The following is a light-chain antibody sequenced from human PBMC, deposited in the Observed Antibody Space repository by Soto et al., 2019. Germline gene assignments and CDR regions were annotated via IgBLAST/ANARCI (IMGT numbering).Light chain of an antibody. J-gene: IGKJ3*01. CDR1: QSVSSSY. Sequence: EIVLTQSPGTLSLSPGERATLSCRASQSVSSSYLAWYQQKPGQAPRLLIYGASSRATGIPDRFSGSGSGTHFTLTISRLEPEDFAVYYCQQYGSSPRAFGPRTKVHIK. CDR2: GAS. V-gene: IGKV3-20*01. CDR3: QQYGSSPRA.